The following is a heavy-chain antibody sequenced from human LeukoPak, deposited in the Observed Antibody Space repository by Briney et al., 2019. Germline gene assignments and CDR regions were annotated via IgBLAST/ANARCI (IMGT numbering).Heavy chain of an antibody. D-gene: IGHD3-3*01. CDR2: IYTSGST. J-gene: IGHJ6*03. CDR1: GGSISSGSYC. V-gene: IGHV4-61*02. Sequence: SQTLSLTCTVSGGSISSGSYCWSWIRQPAGKGLEWIGRIYTSGSTNYNPSLKSRVTISVDTSKNQFSLKLSSVTAADTAVYYCARTPYDFWSGYLLYYMDVWGKGTTVTVSS. CDR3: ARTPYDFWSGYLLYYMDV.